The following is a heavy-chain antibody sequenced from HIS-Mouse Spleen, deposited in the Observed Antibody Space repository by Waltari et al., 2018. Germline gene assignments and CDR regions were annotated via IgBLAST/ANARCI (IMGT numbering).Heavy chain of an antibody. CDR1: GGSISSSSYY. CDR3: AREIPYSSSWYDWYFDL. D-gene: IGHD6-13*01. V-gene: IGHV4-39*07. J-gene: IGHJ2*01. Sequence: QLQLQESGSGLVKPSETLSLTCTVSGGSISSSSYYWGWIRQPPGKGLEWIGSIYYSGGTDNNPALKSRVTISVDTSKNQFSLKLSSVTAADTAVYYCAREIPYSSSWYDWYFDLWGRGTLVTVSS. CDR2: IYYSGGT.